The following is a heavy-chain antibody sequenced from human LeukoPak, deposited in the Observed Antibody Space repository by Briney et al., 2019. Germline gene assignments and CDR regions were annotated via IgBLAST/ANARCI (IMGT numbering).Heavy chain of an antibody. CDR1: GGSINSGDYY. CDR3: AGGIGEFNYYGMDV. D-gene: IGHD3-10*01. J-gene: IGHJ6*02. CDR2: IYYSGST. Sequence: SQTLSLTCTVSGGSINSGDYYWSWIRQPPGKGLEWIGCIYYSGSTYYNPSLKSRVTISVNTSKKQFSLNLSSVTAADTAVYYCAGGIGEFNYYGMDVWGLGISVTVSS. V-gene: IGHV4-30-4*01.